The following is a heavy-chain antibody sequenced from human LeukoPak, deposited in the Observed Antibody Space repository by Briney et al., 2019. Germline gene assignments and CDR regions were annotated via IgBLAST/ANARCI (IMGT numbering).Heavy chain of an antibody. Sequence: SETLSLTCTVSGGSLNNYHWSWIRQPPGKGLEWIGYVYYSGSTNYNPSLESRVTMSVDTSKSEFSLRLKSVSAADTAVYYCARLFCTSVSCFLDYWGQGSLITVSS. V-gene: IGHV4-59*01. CDR1: GGSLNNYH. J-gene: IGHJ4*02. D-gene: IGHD2-2*01. CDR2: VYYSGST. CDR3: ARLFCTSVSCFLDY.